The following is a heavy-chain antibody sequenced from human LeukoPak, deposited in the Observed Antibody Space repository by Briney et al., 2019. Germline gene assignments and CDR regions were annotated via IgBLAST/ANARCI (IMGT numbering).Heavy chain of an antibody. CDR2: IYYSGST. D-gene: IGHD3-3*02. J-gene: IGHJ4*02. CDR3: ARVARTEAFHFDY. V-gene: IGHV4-31*03. CDR1: GGSISSNSYY. Sequence: PSETLSLTCTVSGGSISSNSYYWGWIRQPPGKGLEWIGYIYYSGSTYYNPSLKSRVTISVDTSKNQFSLKLSSVTAADTAVYYCARVARTEAFHFDYWGQGTLVTVSS.